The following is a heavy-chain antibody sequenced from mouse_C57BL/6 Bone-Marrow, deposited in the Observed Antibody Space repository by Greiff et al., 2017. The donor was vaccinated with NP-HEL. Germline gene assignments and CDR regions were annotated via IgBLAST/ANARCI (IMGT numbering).Heavy chain of an antibody. CDR2: ISSGGSYT. V-gene: IGHV5-6*02. CDR3: ARPLWAMDY. Sequence: DVKLVESGGDLVKPGGSLKLSCAASGFTFSSYGMSWVRQTPDKRLEWVATISSGGSYTYYPDSVKGRFTISRDNAKNTLYLQMSSLKSEDTAMYYCARPLWAMDYWGQGTSVTVSS. J-gene: IGHJ4*01. CDR1: GFTFSSYG.